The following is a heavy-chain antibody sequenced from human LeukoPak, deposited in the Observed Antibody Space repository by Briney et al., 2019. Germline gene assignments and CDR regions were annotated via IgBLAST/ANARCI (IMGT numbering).Heavy chain of an antibody. Sequence: PGGSLRLSCAASGFTFSSYAMHWVRQVPGKGLEWVAVISYDGSNKYYADSVKGRFTISRDNSKNTLYLQMNSLRAEDTAVYYCARLYYYDSSGGDWGQGALVTVSS. CDR1: GFTFSSYA. D-gene: IGHD3-22*01. V-gene: IGHV3-30-3*01. CDR3: ARLYYYDSSGGD. CDR2: ISYDGSNK. J-gene: IGHJ4*02.